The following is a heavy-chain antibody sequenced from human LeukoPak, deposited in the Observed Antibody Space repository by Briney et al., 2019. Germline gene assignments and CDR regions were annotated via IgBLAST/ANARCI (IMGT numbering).Heavy chain of an antibody. CDR1: GFTFSSYA. V-gene: IGHV3-23*01. J-gene: IGHJ4*02. Sequence: GGSLRLSCAASGFTFSSYAMSWVRQAPGKGLEWVSAISGSGGSTYYADSVKGRFTISRDNSKNTLYLQMNSLRAEDTAVYYCAKALAAAGTARRYPYYFDYWGQGTLVTVSS. D-gene: IGHD6-13*01. CDR2: ISGSGGST. CDR3: AKALAAAGTARRYPYYFDY.